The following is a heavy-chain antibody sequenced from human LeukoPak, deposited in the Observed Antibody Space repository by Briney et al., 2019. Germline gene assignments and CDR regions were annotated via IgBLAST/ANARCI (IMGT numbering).Heavy chain of an antibody. D-gene: IGHD4/OR15-4a*01. CDR2: ISAYNGNT. J-gene: IGHJ6*03. CDR3: ARGAVSLYYYYYMDV. Sequence: ASVKVSCKASGYTFTSYGISWVRQAPGQGLEWMGWISAYNGNTNYAQKLQGRVTMTTDTSTSTAYMELRSLRSDDTAVYYCARGAVSLYYYYYMDVWGKGTTVTVSS. CDR1: GYTFTSYG. V-gene: IGHV1-18*01.